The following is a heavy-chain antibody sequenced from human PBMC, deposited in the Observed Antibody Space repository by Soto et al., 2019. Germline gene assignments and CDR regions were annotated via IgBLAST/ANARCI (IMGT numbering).Heavy chain of an antibody. V-gene: IGHV4-39*01. CDR3: ARPNVLRYFDWSY. D-gene: IGHD3-9*01. CDR2: IYYSGST. J-gene: IGHJ4*02. Sequence: SETLSLTCTVSGGSISSSSYYWGWIRQPPGKGLEWIGSIYYSGSTYYNPSLKSRVTISVDTSKNQFSLKLSSVTAADTAVYYCARPNVLRYFDWSYWGQGTLVTVSS. CDR1: GGSISSSSYY.